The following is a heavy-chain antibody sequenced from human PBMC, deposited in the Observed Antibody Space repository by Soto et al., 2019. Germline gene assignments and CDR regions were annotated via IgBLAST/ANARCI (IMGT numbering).Heavy chain of an antibody. Sequence: QVQLQQWGAGLLKPSETLSLTCAVYGGSFSGYYWSWIRQPPGKGLEWIGEINHSGSTNYNRSLKRRVPISADTSNDQFPMKLSSLTAADAAVYYCARGPLYHDYCALYYYSRMDVWGQGTTVTVSS. CDR3: ARGPLYHDYCALYYYSRMDV. J-gene: IGHJ6*02. CDR1: GGSFSGYY. D-gene: IGHD4-17*01. V-gene: IGHV4-34*01. CDR2: INHSGST.